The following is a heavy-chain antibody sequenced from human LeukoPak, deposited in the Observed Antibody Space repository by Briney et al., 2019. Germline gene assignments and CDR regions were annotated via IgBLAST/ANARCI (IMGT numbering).Heavy chain of an antibody. J-gene: IGHJ5*02. CDR2: IKQDGSEK. D-gene: IGHD1-20*01. V-gene: IGHV3-7*01. CDR3: ARDLIGTTRFDP. CDR1: GFSFSSSW. Sequence: GGSLRLSCAASGFSFSSSWMSWVRQAPGKGLEWVANIKQDGSEKHYVDSVKGRFTISRDNAKTSLHLQMNSLRAEDTAVYYCARDLIGTTRFDPWGQGTLVTVSS.